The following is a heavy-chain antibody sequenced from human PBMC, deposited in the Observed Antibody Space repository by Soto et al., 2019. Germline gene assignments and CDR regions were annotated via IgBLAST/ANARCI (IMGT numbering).Heavy chain of an antibody. Sequence: VGSPKLSCAASGFTFSSHWMHWFRQAPGKGLVWVSRINTDGSATNYADYAKGRFTVSRDNAKNTLYLQMNSLRVEDTAVYYCASSLLRPLDLNYWGQGTLVTVSS. CDR3: ASSLLRPLDLNY. CDR1: GFTFSSHW. J-gene: IGHJ4*02. CDR2: INTDGSAT. V-gene: IGHV3-74*01. D-gene: IGHD1-26*01.